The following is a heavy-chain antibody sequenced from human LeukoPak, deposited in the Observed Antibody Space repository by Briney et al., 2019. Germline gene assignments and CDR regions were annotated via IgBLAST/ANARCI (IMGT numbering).Heavy chain of an antibody. CDR3: AKDVAAAATGNYFDY. D-gene: IGHD6-13*01. CDR2: ISGSGGST. V-gene: IGHV3-23*01. Sequence: PGGSLRLSCAASGFTFSSYAMSWVHQAPGKGLEWVSAISGSGGSTYYADSVKGRFTISRDNSKNTLYLQMNSLRAEDTAVYYCAKDVAAAATGNYFDYWGQGTLVTVSS. J-gene: IGHJ4*02. CDR1: GFTFSSYA.